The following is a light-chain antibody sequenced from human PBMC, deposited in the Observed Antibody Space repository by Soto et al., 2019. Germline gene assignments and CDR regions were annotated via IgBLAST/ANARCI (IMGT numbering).Light chain of an antibody. CDR1: SGDIGGYDY. Sequence: QSLLTQPASVSGSPGQSITISCTGTSGDIGGYDYVSWYQQHPGKAPKLMIYDVSNRPSGVPNRFSGSKSGNTASLTISGLQDEDEADYYCGSYTSSITLGVFGTGTKVTVL. CDR3: GSYTSSITLGV. CDR2: DVS. J-gene: IGLJ1*01. V-gene: IGLV2-14*01.